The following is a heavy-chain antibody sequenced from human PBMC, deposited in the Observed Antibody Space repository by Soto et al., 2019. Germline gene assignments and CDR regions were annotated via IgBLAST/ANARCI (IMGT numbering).Heavy chain of an antibody. CDR3: AKDAAARAYYYYGMDV. D-gene: IGHD6-13*01. Sequence: RGSLRLSCAGSGFTFSSYGMHWVRQAPGKGLEWVAVISYDGSNKYYADSVKGRFTISRDNSKNTLYLQMNSLRAEDTAVYYCAKDAAARAYYYYGMDVWGQGTTVTVSS. CDR2: ISYDGSNK. CDR1: GFTFSSYG. V-gene: IGHV3-30*18. J-gene: IGHJ6*02.